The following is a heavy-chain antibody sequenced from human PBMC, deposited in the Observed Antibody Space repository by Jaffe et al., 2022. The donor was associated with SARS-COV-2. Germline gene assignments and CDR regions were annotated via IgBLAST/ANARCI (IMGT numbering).Heavy chain of an antibody. J-gene: IGHJ4*02. CDR3: ARGRPNYGDFHY. CDR1: GFTVSSNY. CDR2: IYRDGDT. V-gene: IGHV3-53*01. Sequence: EVQLVESGGGLIQPGRSLRLSCAASGFTVSSNYMSWVRQAPGKGLEWVSVIYRDGDTYYADSVRGRFTISRDNSKNTLYLQMNSLRADDTAVYYCARGRPNYGDFHYWGQGTLVTVSS. D-gene: IGHD4-17*01.